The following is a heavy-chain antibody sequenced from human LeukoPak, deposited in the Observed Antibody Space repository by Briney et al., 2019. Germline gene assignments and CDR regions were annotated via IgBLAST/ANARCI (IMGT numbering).Heavy chain of an antibody. V-gene: IGHV4-39*01. Sequence: SETLSLTCTVSGGSISSSSYYWGWIRQPPGKGLEWLGSIYYSGSTYDNPSLKSRVTISVDTSKNQFSLKLSAVTAADTAVYYCARRRGYYYFDYWGQGTLVTVSS. CDR1: GGSISSSSYY. D-gene: IGHD3-22*01. J-gene: IGHJ4*02. CDR3: ARRRGYYYFDY. CDR2: IYYSGST.